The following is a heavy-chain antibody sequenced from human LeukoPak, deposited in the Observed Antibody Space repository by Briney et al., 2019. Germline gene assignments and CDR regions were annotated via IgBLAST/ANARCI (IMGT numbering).Heavy chain of an antibody. J-gene: IGHJ6*03. CDR2: ISSSSTYI. CDR1: GFTFDDYG. V-gene: IGHV3-21*01. D-gene: IGHD3-16*01. Sequence: GGSLRLSCAASGFTFDDYGMSWVRQAPGKGLEWVSTISSSSTYIYYADSVKGRFTISRDNAKNSLYLQMNSLTVEDTAAYFCARDRAYYYYMDVWGKGTTVTVSS. CDR3: ARDRAYYYYMDV.